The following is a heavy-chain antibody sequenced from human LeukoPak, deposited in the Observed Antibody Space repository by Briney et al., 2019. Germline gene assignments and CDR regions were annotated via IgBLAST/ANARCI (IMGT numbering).Heavy chain of an antibody. CDR3: ASLRDYSSAFDI. CDR1: GGSISSYY. J-gene: IGHJ3*02. CDR2: IYYSGST. Sequence: SETLSLTCTVSGGSISSYYWSWIRQPPGKGLEWIGYIYYSGSTNYNPSLKSRVTISVDTSKNQFSLKLSSVTAAATAVYYCASLRDYSSAFDIWGQGTMVTVSS. V-gene: IGHV4-59*01. D-gene: IGHD2-21*01.